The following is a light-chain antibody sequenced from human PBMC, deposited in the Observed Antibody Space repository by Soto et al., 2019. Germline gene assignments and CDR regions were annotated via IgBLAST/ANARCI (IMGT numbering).Light chain of an antibody. Sequence: QSALTQPRSVSGSPGQSVTISCTGTSSDVGGYNYVSWYQQHPGKAPKLMIYDVSKRPSGVPDRFSGSKSGNTASLTISGLQAEDEADYYCCSYAGSYTRYVFGTGTKVTAL. CDR3: CSYAGSYTRYV. V-gene: IGLV2-11*01. CDR1: SSDVGGYNY. J-gene: IGLJ1*01. CDR2: DVS.